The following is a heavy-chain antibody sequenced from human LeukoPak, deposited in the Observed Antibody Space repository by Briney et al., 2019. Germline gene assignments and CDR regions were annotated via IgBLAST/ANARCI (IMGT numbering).Heavy chain of an antibody. D-gene: IGHD2-15*01. V-gene: IGHV3-23*01. Sequence: GGSLRLSCAASGFTFSSYAMSWVRQAPGKGLEWVSVISGSGGSTYYADSVKGRFTISRDNSKNTLYLQMNSLRAEDTAVYYCARDKVAGCSGGSCYLIYYYGMDVWGQGTTVTVSS. J-gene: IGHJ6*02. CDR3: ARDKVAGCSGGSCYLIYYYGMDV. CDR2: ISGSGGST. CDR1: GFTFSSYA.